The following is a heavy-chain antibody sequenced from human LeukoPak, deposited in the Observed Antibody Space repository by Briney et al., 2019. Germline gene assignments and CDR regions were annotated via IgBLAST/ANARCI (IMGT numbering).Heavy chain of an antibody. CDR3: SRVERTGWSYYFDY. V-gene: IGHV3-53*01. D-gene: IGHD6-19*01. Sequence: RGSLRLSRAATGFTLSGNYMNWVRQAPGREREWVSVIYSGGNTYYAESRKRRFTISTDDSKNTLYLQMNNLRAEDTAVYYYSRVERTGWSYYFDYWGQGTQVTVSS. CDR1: GFTLSGNY. J-gene: IGHJ4*02. CDR2: IYSGGNT.